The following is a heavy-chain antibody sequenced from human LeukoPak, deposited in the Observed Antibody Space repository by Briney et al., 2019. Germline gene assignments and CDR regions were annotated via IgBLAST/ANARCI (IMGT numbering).Heavy chain of an antibody. V-gene: IGHV1-18*01. D-gene: IGHD2-2*01. J-gene: IGHJ4*02. Sequence: ASVKVSCKASGYTFTSYGISWVRQAPGQGLEWMGWISAYNGNTNYAQKLQGRVTMTTDTSTSTAYMELRSLRSADTAVYYCARDPDPYCSSTSCSWDFDYWGQGTLVTVSS. CDR3: ARDPDPYCSSTSCSWDFDY. CDR2: ISAYNGNT. CDR1: GYTFTSYG.